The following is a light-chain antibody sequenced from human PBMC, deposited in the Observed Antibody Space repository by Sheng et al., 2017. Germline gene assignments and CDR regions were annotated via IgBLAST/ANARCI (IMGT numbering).Light chain of an antibody. CDR2: AAS. V-gene: IGKV1-39*01. CDR1: ESIGSY. Sequence: DIQMTQSPPSLSASVGDRVSITCRASESIGSYVNWYQKKPGEAPSLLIYAASSLQSGVPSRFSGSGSGTDFTLTISSLQPDDFATYYCQQSYNTPRTFGQGTKVEFK. J-gene: IGKJ1*01. CDR3: QQSYNTPRT.